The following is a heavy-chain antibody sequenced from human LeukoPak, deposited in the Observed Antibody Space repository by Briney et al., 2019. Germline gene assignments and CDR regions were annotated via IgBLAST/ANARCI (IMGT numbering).Heavy chain of an antibody. CDR2: IYYSGST. Sequence: PSEALSLTCTVSGGSISSGGYYWSWIRQHPGKGLEGIGDIYYSGSTYYNPSLKRRVTISVDTSKDQFSLKLSSVTAADTAVYYCARGFTTGSSYYYYYMDVWGKGTTVTVSS. CDR3: ARGFTTGSSYYYYYMDV. D-gene: IGHD4-17*01. CDR1: GGSISSGGYY. J-gene: IGHJ6*03. V-gene: IGHV4-31*03.